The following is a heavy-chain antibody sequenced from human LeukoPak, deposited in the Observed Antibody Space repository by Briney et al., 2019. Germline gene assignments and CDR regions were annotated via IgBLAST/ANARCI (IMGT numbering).Heavy chain of an antibody. Sequence: GGSLRLSCAASGFTFSSYAMSWVRQAPGKGLEWVSAISGRGGSTYYADSVKGRFTISRDNSKNTLYLQMNSLRAEDTAVYYCAKSRTRSSWIDYWGQGTLVTVSS. CDR3: AKSRTRSSWIDY. D-gene: IGHD6-13*01. CDR1: GFTFSSYA. V-gene: IGHV3-23*01. CDR2: ISGRGGST. J-gene: IGHJ4*02.